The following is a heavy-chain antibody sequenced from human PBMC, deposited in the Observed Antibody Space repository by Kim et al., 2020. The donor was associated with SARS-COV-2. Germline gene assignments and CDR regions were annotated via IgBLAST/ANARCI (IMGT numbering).Heavy chain of an antibody. CDR3: AREDYGGNDDY. D-gene: IGHD4-17*01. V-gene: IGHV4-38-2*02. CDR1: GYSISSGYY. CDR2: IYHSGST. J-gene: IGHJ4*02. Sequence: SETLSLTCTVSGYSISSGYYWGWIRQPPGKGLEWIGSIYHSGSTSYNPSLKSRVTISVDTSKNQFSLKLSSVTAADTAVYYCAREDYGGNDDYWGQGTLVTVSS.